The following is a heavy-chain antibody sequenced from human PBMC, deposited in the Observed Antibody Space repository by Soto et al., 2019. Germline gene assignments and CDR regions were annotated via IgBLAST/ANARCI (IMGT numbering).Heavy chain of an antibody. D-gene: IGHD3-22*01. Sequence: GASVKVSCKASGYTFTSYGISWVRQAPGQGLEWMGWISAYNGNTNYAQKLQGRVTMTTDTSTSTAYMELNSLRAEDTAVYYCARDQLYYNDISGRPLNAFDVWGQGTMVTVSS. CDR3: ARDQLYYNDISGRPLNAFDV. CDR1: GYTFTSYG. CDR2: ISAYNGNT. J-gene: IGHJ3*01. V-gene: IGHV1-18*01.